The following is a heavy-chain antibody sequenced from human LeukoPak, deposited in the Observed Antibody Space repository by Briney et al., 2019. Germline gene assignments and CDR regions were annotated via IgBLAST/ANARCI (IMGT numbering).Heavy chain of an antibody. D-gene: IGHD4-17*01. CDR2: IYYSGST. CDR3: ARGTGTSYPF. J-gene: IGHJ1*01. V-gene: IGHV4-39*07. Sequence: SETLSLTCTVSGGSISSSSYYWGWIRQPPGKGLEWIGSIYYSGSTYYNPSLKSRVTISVDTSKNQFSLKLSSVTAADTAVYYCARGTGTSYPFWGQGTLVTVSS. CDR1: GGSISSSSYY.